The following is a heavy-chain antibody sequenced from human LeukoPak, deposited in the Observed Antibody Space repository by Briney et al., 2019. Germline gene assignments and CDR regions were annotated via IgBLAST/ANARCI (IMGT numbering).Heavy chain of an antibody. CDR3: ARGVHYYDSSGYSGYYYYYYMDV. CDR2: IYYSGST. Sequence: PSETLSLTCTVSGGSISSYYWSWIRQPPGKGLEWIGYIYYSGSTNYNPSLKSRVTISVDTSKNQFSLKLSSVTAADAAVYYCARGVHYYDSSGYSGYYYYYYMDVWGKGTTVTVSS. V-gene: IGHV4-59*01. CDR1: GGSISSYY. J-gene: IGHJ6*03. D-gene: IGHD3-22*01.